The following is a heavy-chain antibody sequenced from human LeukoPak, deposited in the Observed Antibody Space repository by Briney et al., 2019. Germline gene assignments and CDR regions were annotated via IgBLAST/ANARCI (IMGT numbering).Heavy chain of an antibody. V-gene: IGHV4-39*07. CDR2: IYYSGST. Sequence: SETLSLTCTVSGGSISSSSYYWGWIRQPPGKGLEWIGSIYYSGSTYYNPSLKSRVTISVDTSKNQFSLKLSSVTAADTAVYYCARVVGQVPYYYYGMDVWGQGTTVTVSS. CDR3: ARVVGQVPYYYYGMDV. J-gene: IGHJ6*02. CDR1: GGSISSSSYY.